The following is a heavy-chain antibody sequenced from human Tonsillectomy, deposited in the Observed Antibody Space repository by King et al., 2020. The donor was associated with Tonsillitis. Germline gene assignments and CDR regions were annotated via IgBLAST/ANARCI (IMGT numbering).Heavy chain of an antibody. J-gene: IGHJ3*02. D-gene: IGHD7-27*01. V-gene: IGHV4-30-2*01. CDR2: FYHSGST. CDR3: ARGGLTGAGRGAFDI. Sequence: QLQESGSGLVKPSQTLSLTCAVSGGSISSGGYSWSWIRQPPGKGLEWIGYFYHSGSTYYNPSLKSRVTISVDRSKNQFSLKLSSVTAADTAVYYCARGGLTGAGRGAFDIWGQGTMVTVSS. CDR1: GGSISSGGYS.